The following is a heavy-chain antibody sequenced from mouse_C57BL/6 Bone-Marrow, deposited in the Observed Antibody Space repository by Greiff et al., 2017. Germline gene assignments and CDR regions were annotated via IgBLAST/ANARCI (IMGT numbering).Heavy chain of an antibody. V-gene: IGHV5-4*01. J-gene: IGHJ4*01. CDR2: ISDGGSYT. CDR1: GFTFSSYA. Sequence: EVHLVESGGGLVKPGGSLKLSCAASGFTFSSYAMSWVRQTPEKRLEWVATISDGGSYTYYPDNVKGRFTISRDNAKNNLYLQMSHLKSEDTAMYYCARDPLKDYWGQGTSVTVSS. CDR3: ARDPLKDY.